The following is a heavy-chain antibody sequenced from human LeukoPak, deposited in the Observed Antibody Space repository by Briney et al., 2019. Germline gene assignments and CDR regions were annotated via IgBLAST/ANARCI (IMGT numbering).Heavy chain of an antibody. CDR3: ATGAYCGGDCFDAFDI. Sequence: PSETLSLTCTVSGGSISSSSYYWGWIRQPPGKGLEWIGSIYYSGSTYYNPSLKSRVTISVDTSKNQFSLKLSSVTAADTAVYYCATGAYCGGDCFDAFDIWGQGTMVTISS. D-gene: IGHD2-21*01. J-gene: IGHJ3*02. CDR2: IYYSGST. V-gene: IGHV4-39*01. CDR1: GGSISSSSYY.